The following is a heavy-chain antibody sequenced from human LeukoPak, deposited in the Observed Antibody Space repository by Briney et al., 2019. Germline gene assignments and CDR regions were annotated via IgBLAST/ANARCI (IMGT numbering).Heavy chain of an antibody. V-gene: IGHV1-46*01. D-gene: IGHD5-24*01. Sequence: ASVKVSCKASGYTFTSYYMHWVRQAPGQGLEWMGIINPSGGNTSYAQKFQGRVTMTRDTSTSTVYMELSSLRSEDTAVYYCARDRRATIRNQYLGNFDYWGQGTLVTVSS. CDR1: GYTFTSYY. J-gene: IGHJ4*02. CDR2: INPSGGNT. CDR3: ARDRRATIRNQYLGNFDY.